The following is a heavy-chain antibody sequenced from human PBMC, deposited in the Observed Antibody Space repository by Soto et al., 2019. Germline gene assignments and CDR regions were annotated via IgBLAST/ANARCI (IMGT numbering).Heavy chain of an antibody. CDR3: ARDLVVVAATPGIPDYYDSSGPPGH. V-gene: IGHV3-7*04. Sequence: GGSLRLSCAASGFTFSSYWMSWVRQAPGKGLEWVANIKQDGSEKYYVDSVKGRFTISRDNAKNSLYLQMNSLRAEDTAVYYCARDLVVVAATPGIPDYYDSSGPPGHWGQGTLVTVSS. J-gene: IGHJ4*02. D-gene: IGHD2-15*01. CDR2: IKQDGSEK. CDR1: GFTFSSYW.